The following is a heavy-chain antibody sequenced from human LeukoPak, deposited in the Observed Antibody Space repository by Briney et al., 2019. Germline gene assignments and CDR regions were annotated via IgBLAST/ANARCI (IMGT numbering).Heavy chain of an antibody. CDR1: GFTLSDYY. Sequence: GGSLRLSCAASGFTLSDYYMSWIRQAPGKGLEWVSYISSSGSTIYYADSVKGRFTISRDNAKNSLYLQMNSLRVDDTAVYYCARDWYNSLNYFDYWGQGSLVTVSS. D-gene: IGHD1-1*01. CDR2: ISSSGSTI. J-gene: IGHJ4*02. V-gene: IGHV3-11*01. CDR3: ARDWYNSLNYFDY.